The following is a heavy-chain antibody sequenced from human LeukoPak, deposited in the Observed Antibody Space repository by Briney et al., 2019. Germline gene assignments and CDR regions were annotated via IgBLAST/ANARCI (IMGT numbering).Heavy chain of an antibody. CDR3: ARRRDSGSLQHFDY. CDR2: TSSSDAST. V-gene: IGHV3-23*01. D-gene: IGHD1-26*01. Sequence: PGGSLRLSCAASGFTLNNYAMSWVRQAPGKGLEWVSATSSSDASTYHADSVRGRFTISRDNAKNSLYLQMNSLRAEDTAVYYCARRRDSGSLQHFDYWGQGTLVTVSS. J-gene: IGHJ4*02. CDR1: GFTLNNYA.